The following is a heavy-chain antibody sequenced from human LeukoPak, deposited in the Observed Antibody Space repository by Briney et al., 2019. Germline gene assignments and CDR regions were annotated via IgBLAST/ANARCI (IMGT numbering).Heavy chain of an antibody. CDR3: AREGTGATSPEYYFDY. V-gene: IGHV1-18*01. CDR1: GYTFTSYG. CDR2: ISAYNGNT. D-gene: IGHD1-26*01. Sequence: ASVKVSCKASGYTFTSYGISWVRQAPGRGLEWMGWISAYNGNTNYAQKLQGRVTMTTDTSTSTAYMELRSLRSDDTAVYYCAREGTGATSPEYYFDYWGQGTLVTVSS. J-gene: IGHJ4*02.